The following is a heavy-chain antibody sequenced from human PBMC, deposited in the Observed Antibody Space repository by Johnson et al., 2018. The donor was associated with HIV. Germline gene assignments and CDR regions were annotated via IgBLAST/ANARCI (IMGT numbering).Heavy chain of an antibody. Sequence: QVQLVESGGGVVQPGRSLRLSCAASGFTFSSYAMHWVRQAPGKGLEWVAVISYDGSNKYYADSVKGRFTISRDNSKNTLYLQMNSLETEDTAMYYCAREGGDGFLEWLYTFDIWGQGTMVTVSS. J-gene: IGHJ3*02. V-gene: IGHV3-30*04. D-gene: IGHD3-3*01. CDR2: ISYDGSNK. CDR3: AREGGDGFLEWLYTFDI. CDR1: GFTFSSYA.